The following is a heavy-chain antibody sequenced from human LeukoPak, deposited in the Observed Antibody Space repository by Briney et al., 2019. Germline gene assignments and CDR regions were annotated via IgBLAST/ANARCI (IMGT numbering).Heavy chain of an antibody. CDR2: ISGSGDST. D-gene: IGHD1-14*01. J-gene: IGHJ6*02. Sequence: GSLRLSCTASGFIFDTHTLTWVRQAPVKGLEWVASISGSGDSTNYGDSVKGRFTISRDNFKRTVHLEMSNLRADDTAMYYCVRRAAVRGMDFWGLGTTVIVSS. CDR1: GFIFDTHT. V-gene: IGHV3-23*01. CDR3: VRRAAVRGMDF.